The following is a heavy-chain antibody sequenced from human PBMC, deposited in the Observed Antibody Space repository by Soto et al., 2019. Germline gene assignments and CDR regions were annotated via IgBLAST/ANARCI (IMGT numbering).Heavy chain of an antibody. CDR2: IWYEGSNK. D-gene: IGHD5-12*01. Sequence: QSGGSLRLSCAASGFTFSSYGMHWVRQAPGKGLEGVAVIWYEGSNKYYADSVKGRFTISRDNSKNTLYLQMNSLRAEDTAVYYCARDTIKYFDYWGQGTLVTVSS. J-gene: IGHJ4*02. CDR3: ARDTIKYFDY. CDR1: GFTFSSYG. V-gene: IGHV3-33*01.